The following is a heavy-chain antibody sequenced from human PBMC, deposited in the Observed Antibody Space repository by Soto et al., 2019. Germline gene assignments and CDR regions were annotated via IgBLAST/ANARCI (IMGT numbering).Heavy chain of an antibody. D-gene: IGHD3-22*01. CDR2: MNPNSGNT. Sequence: QVQLVQSGAEVKKPGASVKVSCKASGYTFTSYDINWVRQATGQGLEWMGWMNPNSGNTGYAQKFQGRVTMTRNTSISTAYMELSSLRSEDTAVYYCARLMFSDYYDSSGYLRPHDAFDIWGQGTMVTVSS. CDR3: ARLMFSDYYDSSGYLRPHDAFDI. J-gene: IGHJ3*02. CDR1: GYTFTSYD. V-gene: IGHV1-8*01.